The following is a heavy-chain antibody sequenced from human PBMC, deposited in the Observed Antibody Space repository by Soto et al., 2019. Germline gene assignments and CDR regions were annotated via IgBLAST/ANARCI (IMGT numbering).Heavy chain of an antibody. CDR2: INAGNGDT. J-gene: IGHJ1*01. CDR1: GYTFTSFP. D-gene: IGHD2-21*01. V-gene: IGHV1-3*01. CDR3: TRDPRGEA. Sequence: VASVKVSCKASGYTFTSFPIHWVRQAPGQRLEWMGWINAGNGDTKYSQKFQGRVTVTRDTSASTAYMELISLRSEDTAVYYCTRDPRGEAWGQGTLVTVSS.